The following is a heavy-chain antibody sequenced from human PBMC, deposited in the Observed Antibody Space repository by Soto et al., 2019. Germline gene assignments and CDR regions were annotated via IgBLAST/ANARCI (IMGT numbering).Heavy chain of an antibody. CDR1: GGSISSYY. CDR3: ARSNIVATIFGY. J-gene: IGHJ4*02. V-gene: IGHV4-59*08. CDR2: IYYSGST. D-gene: IGHD5-12*01. Sequence: QVQLQESGPGLVKPSETLSLTCTVSGGSISSYYWSWIRQPPGKGLEWIGYIYYSGSTNYNPSPKSRVTISVDTSKNQFSLKLSSVTAADTAVYYCARSNIVATIFGYWGQGTLVTVSS.